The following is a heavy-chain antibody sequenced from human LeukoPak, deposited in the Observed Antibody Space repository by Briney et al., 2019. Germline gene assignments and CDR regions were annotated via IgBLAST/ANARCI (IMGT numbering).Heavy chain of an antibody. D-gene: IGHD2-2*01. J-gene: IGHJ4*02. CDR3: ARGGGLYCSSTSCYRLYFDY. CDR2: IYYSGST. CDR1: GGSISSGDYY. V-gene: IGHV4-30-4*08. Sequence: SQTLSLTCTVSGGSISSGDYYWSWIRQPPGKGLEWIGYIYYSGSTYYNPSLKSRVTISVDTSKNQFSLKLSSVTAADTAVYYCARGGGLYCSSTSCYRLYFDYWGQGTLVTVSS.